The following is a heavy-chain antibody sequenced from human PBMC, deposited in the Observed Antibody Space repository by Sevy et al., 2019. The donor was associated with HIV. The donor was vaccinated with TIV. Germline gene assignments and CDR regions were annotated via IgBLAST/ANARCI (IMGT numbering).Heavy chain of an antibody. CDR3: ARLSTPAVIPTYFFDF. Sequence: SETLSLTCTVSGGSVSSGSYYWSWIRQPPGKVLEWIGYIHYSGSTNYTPSLKSRVTISIDTSKKHFSLRLTSVTAADTAVYYCARLSTPAVIPTYFFDFWGQGTLVTVSS. V-gene: IGHV4-61*03. CDR1: GGSVSSGSYY. J-gene: IGHJ4*02. CDR2: IHYSGST. D-gene: IGHD2-15*01.